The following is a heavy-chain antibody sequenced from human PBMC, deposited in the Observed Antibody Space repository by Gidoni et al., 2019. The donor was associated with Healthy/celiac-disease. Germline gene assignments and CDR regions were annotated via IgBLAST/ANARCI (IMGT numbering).Heavy chain of an antibody. CDR1: GFTFSSYS. V-gene: IGHV3-21*01. CDR2: ISSISSYI. CDR3: ASSMEDVYDFPDY. Sequence: EVQLVESGGGLVKPGGSLRLSCAASGFTFSSYSMNWVRQAPGKVLEWSSSISSISSYIYYADSVKGRFTISRDNAKNSLYLQMNSLRAEDTAVYYCASSMEDVYDFPDYWGQGTLVTVSS. D-gene: IGHD3-10*01. J-gene: IGHJ4*02.